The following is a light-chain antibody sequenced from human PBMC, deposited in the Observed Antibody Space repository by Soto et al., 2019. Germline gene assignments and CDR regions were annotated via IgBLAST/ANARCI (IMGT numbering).Light chain of an antibody. V-gene: IGKV3-11*01. CDR2: DAS. Sequence: EIVLTQSPATLSLSPGERATLSCRASQSVSSYLAWYQQKPGQAPRLLIYDASNRATAIPARFSGSGSGTDFTLTISSLEPEDFAVYYCQQRSNWPPFTFGPGTKVYIK. J-gene: IGKJ3*01. CDR1: QSVSSY. CDR3: QQRSNWPPFT.